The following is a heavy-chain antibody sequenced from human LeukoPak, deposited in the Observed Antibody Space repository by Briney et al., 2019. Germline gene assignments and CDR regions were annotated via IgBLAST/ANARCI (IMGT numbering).Heavy chain of an antibody. CDR2: INHSGST. V-gene: IGHV4-34*01. CDR3: ARATGGYRTFDY. D-gene: IGHD3-22*01. Sequence: SETLSLTCAVYGESFSGYYWSWIRQPPGKGLEWIGEINHSGSTDYNPSLKSRVTISVDTSKNQFSLKLSSVTAADTAVYYCARATGGYRTFDYWGQGTLVTVSS. CDR1: GESFSGYY. J-gene: IGHJ4*02.